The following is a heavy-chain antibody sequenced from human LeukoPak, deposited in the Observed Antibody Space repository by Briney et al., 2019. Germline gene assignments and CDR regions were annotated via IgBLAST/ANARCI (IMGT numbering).Heavy chain of an antibody. CDR2: IYYSGST. J-gene: IGHJ3*02. Sequence: KPSETLSLTCTVSGGAISGRRDYWGWLRQPPGKGLEWIASIYYSGSTHYNPSLKSRVTISVDTSRNQFSLELRTATAADTAMYYCARNVSRGEPGGAFDMWGQGTMVTVSS. CDR1: GGAISGRRDY. CDR3: ARNVSRGEPGGAFDM. V-gene: IGHV4-39*01. D-gene: IGHD3-16*01.